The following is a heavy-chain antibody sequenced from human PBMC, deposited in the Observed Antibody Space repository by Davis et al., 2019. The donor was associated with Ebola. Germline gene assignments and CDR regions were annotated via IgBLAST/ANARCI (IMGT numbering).Heavy chain of an antibody. CDR3: ARVGGGYDILTGYYPSWFDH. CDR2: IYYSGST. CDR1: GGSISSYY. V-gene: IGHV4-59*12. Sequence: GSLRLSCTVSGGSISSYYWSWIRQPPGKGLEWIGYIYYSGSTYYNPSLKSRVTISVDTSKNQFSLKLSSVTAADTAVYYCARVGGGYDILTGYYPSWFDHWGQGTLVTVSS. D-gene: IGHD3-9*01. J-gene: IGHJ5*02.